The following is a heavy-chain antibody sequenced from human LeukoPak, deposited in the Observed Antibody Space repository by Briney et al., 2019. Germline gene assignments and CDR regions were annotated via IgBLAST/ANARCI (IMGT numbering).Heavy chain of an antibody. CDR1: GFTFSSYW. D-gene: IGHD6-6*01. CDR2: INSDGSST. J-gene: IGHJ3*02. CDR3: AKSYRIAARNDAFDI. V-gene: IGHV3-74*01. Sequence: PGGSLRLSCAASGFTFSSYWMHWVRQAPGKGLVWVSRINSDGSSTSYADSVKGRFTISRDNSKNTLYLQMNSLRAEDTAVYYCAKSYRIAARNDAFDIWGQGTMVTVSS.